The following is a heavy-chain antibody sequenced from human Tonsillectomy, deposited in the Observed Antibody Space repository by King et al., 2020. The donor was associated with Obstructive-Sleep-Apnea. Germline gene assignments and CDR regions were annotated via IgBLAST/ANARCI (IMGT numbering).Heavy chain of an antibody. J-gene: IGHJ4*02. CDR3: ARVKFEDSSGYYYFDY. Sequence: QLQESGPGLVKPSETLSLTCTVSGGSISSYYWSWIRQPPGKGLEWIGYIYYSGSTNYNPSLKSRVTISVDTSKTQFSLKLSSVTAADTAVYYCARVKFEDSSGYYYFDYWGQGTLVTVSS. D-gene: IGHD3-22*01. V-gene: IGHV4-59*01. CDR2: IYYSGST. CDR1: GGSISSYY.